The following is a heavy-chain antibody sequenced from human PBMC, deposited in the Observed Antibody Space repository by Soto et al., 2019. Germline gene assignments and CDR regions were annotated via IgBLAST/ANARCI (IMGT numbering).Heavy chain of an antibody. D-gene: IGHD1-26*01. CDR3: ARHNSGTYYRFDH. CDR2: IYYSGNT. CDR1: GGSVSSSSHY. J-gene: IGHJ4*02. V-gene: IGHV4-39*01. Sequence: SETLSLTCTVSGGSVSSSSHYWGWVRQPPGKGLEWIGSIYYSGNTYYNPSLKSRVTISVDTSKNQFSLRLTSVTAADTAVYYCARHNSGTYYRFDHWGLGTLVTVSS.